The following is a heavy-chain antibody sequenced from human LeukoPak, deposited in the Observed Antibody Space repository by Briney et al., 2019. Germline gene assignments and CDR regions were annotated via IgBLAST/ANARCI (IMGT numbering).Heavy chain of an antibody. CDR3: ARGPRGLPED. J-gene: IGHJ4*02. Sequence: PSETLSLTCTVSDASIGGYYWTWIRQPAGQGLEWIGRLFSGGSTNYNPSLKSRVSMSLDTSNNQFSLEVNFVSAADTAVYYCARGPRGLPEDWGQGTLVTVSS. V-gene: IGHV4-4*07. D-gene: IGHD1-14*01. CDR1: DASIGGYY. CDR2: LFSGGST.